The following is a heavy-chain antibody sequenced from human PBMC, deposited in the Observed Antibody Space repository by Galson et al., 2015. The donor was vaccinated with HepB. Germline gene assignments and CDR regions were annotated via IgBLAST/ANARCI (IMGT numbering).Heavy chain of an antibody. CDR1: GGTFSSYA. J-gene: IGHJ6*02. V-gene: IGHV1-69*13. Sequence: SVKVSCKASGGTFSSYAISWVRQAPGQGLEWMGGIIPIFGTANYAQKFQGRVTITADESTSTAYMELSSLRSEDTAVYYCARELSGYSSSWYDYYYGMDVWGQGTTVTVSS. CDR3: ARELSGYSSSWYDYYYGMDV. CDR2: IIPIFGTA. D-gene: IGHD6-13*01.